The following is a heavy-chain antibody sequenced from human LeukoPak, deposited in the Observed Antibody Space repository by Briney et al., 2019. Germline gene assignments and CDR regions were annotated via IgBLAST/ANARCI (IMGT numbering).Heavy chain of an antibody. CDR3: ARNAVAGTVAWFDP. V-gene: IGHV1-2*02. CDR1: GYTFTSYY. D-gene: IGHD6-19*01. J-gene: IGHJ5*02. CDR2: INPNSGGT. Sequence: ASVKVSCKASGYTFTSYYMHWVRQAPGQGLEWMGWINPNSGGTNYAQKFQGRVTMTRDTSISTAYMELSRLRSDDTAVYYCARNAVAGTVAWFDPWGQGTLVTVSS.